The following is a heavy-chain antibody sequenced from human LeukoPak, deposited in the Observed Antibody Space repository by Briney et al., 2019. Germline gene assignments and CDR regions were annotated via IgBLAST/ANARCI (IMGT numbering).Heavy chain of an antibody. J-gene: IGHJ4*02. CDR1: GFTFSSFA. Sequence: GGSLRLSCIGSGFTFSSFAMSWVRQTPGKGLEWVSVISDSGGTTFYADSVKGRFTISRDNSKNTLYLQMNSLRAEDTAVYYCAKEALGYGYYFDYWGQGTLVTVSS. CDR2: ISDSGGTT. CDR3: AKEALGYGYYFDY. V-gene: IGHV3-23*01. D-gene: IGHD2-8*01.